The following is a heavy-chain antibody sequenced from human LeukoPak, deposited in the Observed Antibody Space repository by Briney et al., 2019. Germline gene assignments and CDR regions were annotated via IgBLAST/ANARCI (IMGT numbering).Heavy chain of an antibody. CDR2: INPKSGGT. V-gene: IGHV1-2*02. CDR1: GYPFTGYY. Sequence: ASVKVSCKASGYPFTGYYMHWVRQAPGQGLEWMGWINPKSGGTNYAQKFQGRVTVTRDTSIRTAYMELSRLRSDDTAVYYCAREEYGFDPWGQGTLVTVSS. CDR3: AREEYGFDP. D-gene: IGHD2-2*01. J-gene: IGHJ5*02.